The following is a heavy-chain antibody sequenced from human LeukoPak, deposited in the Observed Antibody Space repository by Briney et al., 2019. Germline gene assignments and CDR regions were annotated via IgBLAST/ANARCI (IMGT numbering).Heavy chain of an antibody. CDR1: GFTFSIYA. CDR2: ISSDGINK. J-gene: IGHJ4*02. V-gene: IGHV3-30*14. CDR3: ARGDSSGSCFDY. D-gene: IGHD3-22*01. Sequence: GGSLRLSCAASGFTFSIYAIQWVRQAPGKGLEWVAVISSDGINKYYADSVMGRFTISRDNSKNTLYLQMNSLRAEDTAVYYCARGDSSGSCFDYWGQGTLVTVSS.